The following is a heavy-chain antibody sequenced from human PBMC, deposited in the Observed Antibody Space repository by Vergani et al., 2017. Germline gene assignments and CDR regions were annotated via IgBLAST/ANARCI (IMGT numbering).Heavy chain of an antibody. CDR1: FSPFPFSS. J-gene: IGHJ6*02. D-gene: IGHD5-12*01. V-gene: IGHV1-2*04. Sequence: QVQLVQSGAEVTQPFSSFPFSFPSSFSPFPFSSMHLVRQAPGHGLSFLCCLNPNSGGTNYAQKFQGWVTMTRDTSISTAYMELSRLRSDDTAVYYCARALVATIGGYYYYYGMXVWGQGP. CDR2: LNPNSGGT. CDR3: ARALVATIGGYYYYYGMXV.